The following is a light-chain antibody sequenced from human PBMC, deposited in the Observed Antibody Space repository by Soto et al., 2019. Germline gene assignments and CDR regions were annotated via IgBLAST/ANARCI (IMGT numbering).Light chain of an antibody. J-gene: IGKJ4*01. Sequence: DIHFTQSPSFLSASVGDRVTITCRPSQAVPNNMAWYQQKPGKAPNLLIYDASTLHSGVPSRFSGGGSGTDFTLTISSLQPEDFATYYCQQVNVYPSTFGGGTKVDIK. CDR2: DAS. V-gene: IGKV1-9*01. CDR1: QAVPNN. CDR3: QQVNVYPST.